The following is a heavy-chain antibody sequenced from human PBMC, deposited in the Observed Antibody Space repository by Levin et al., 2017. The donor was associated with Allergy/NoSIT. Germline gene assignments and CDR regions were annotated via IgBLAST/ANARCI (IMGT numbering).Heavy chain of an antibody. CDR1: GGSFSGYY. Sequence: SETLSLTCAVYGGSFSGYYWSWIRQPPGKGLEWIGEINHSGSTNYNPSLKSRVTISVDTSKNQFSLKLSSVTAADTAVYYCARVGGDGRWGQGTLVTVSS. D-gene: IGHD4-17*01. CDR3: ARVGGDGR. V-gene: IGHV4-34*01. CDR2: INHSGST. J-gene: IGHJ4*02.